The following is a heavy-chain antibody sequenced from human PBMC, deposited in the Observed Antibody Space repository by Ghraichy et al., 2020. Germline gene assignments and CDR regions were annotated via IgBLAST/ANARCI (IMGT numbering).Heavy chain of an antibody. Sequence: SETLSLTCAVYGGSFSGYYWSWIRQPPGKGLEWIGEINHSGSTNYNPSLKSRVTISVDTSKNQFSLKLSSVTAADTAVYYCAGSRVSTADIVVVPAAGGGMDVWGQGTTVTVSS. J-gene: IGHJ6*02. D-gene: IGHD2-2*01. CDR1: GGSFSGYY. CDR3: AGSRVSTADIVVVPAAGGGMDV. CDR2: INHSGST. V-gene: IGHV4-34*01.